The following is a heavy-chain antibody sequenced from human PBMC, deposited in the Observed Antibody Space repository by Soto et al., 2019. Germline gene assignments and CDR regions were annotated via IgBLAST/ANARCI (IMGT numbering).Heavy chain of an antibody. V-gene: IGHV3-23*01. J-gene: IGHJ5*01. CDR3: AKDPSSIGWF. D-gene: IGHD6-6*01. Sequence: GVSLRLSCAASGFTFSNYAMNWIRQAPGKGLEWLSSISANGRNAYYADSVKGRFTISRDRSKNTLYLQLDSLRVEDTAIYFCAKDPSSIGWF. CDR2: ISANGRNA. CDR1: GFTFSNYA.